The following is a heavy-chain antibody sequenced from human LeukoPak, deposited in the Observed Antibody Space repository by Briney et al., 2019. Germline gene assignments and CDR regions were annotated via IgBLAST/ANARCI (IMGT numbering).Heavy chain of an antibody. CDR3: ARRRMIRGVTIFDY. Sequence: SETLSLTCSVSGGSVSSGTYYEAWIRQPPGKGLEWIGHVYFSGTSSYNPSLKSRVTISADTSKDQFSLKLISVTAADTAVYFCARRRMIRGVTIFDYWGPGALVTVSS. J-gene: IGHJ4*02. V-gene: IGHV4-61*01. CDR2: VYFSGTS. D-gene: IGHD3-10*01. CDR1: GGSVSSGTYY.